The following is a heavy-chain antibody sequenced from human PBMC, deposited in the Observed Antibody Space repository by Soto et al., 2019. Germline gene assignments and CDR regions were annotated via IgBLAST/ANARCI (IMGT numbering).Heavy chain of an antibody. J-gene: IGHJ5*02. CDR1: GYTFTSYA. V-gene: IGHV1-3*01. CDR2: INAGNGNT. CDR3: AREGHYDFWSGYWYWFDP. Sequence: GASVKVSCKASGYTFTSYAMHWVRQAPGQRLEWMGWINAGNGNTKYSQKFQGRVTITRDTSASTAYMELSSLRSEDTAVYYCAREGHYDFWSGYWYWFDPWGQGTLVTVSS. D-gene: IGHD3-3*01.